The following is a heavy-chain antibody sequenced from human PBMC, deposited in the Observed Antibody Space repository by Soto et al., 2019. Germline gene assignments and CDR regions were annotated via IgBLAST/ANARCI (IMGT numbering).Heavy chain of an antibody. V-gene: IGHV4-31*03. CDR1: GGSISSGGYY. Sequence: SETLSLTCTVSGGSISSGGYYWSWIRQHPGKGLEWIGYIYYSGSTYYNPSLKSRVTISVDTSKNQFSLKLSSVTAADTAVYYCARVGGVVPAANYYYYGMDVWGQGTTVTVS. CDR2: IYYSGST. J-gene: IGHJ6*02. CDR3: ARVGGVVPAANYYYYGMDV. D-gene: IGHD2-2*01.